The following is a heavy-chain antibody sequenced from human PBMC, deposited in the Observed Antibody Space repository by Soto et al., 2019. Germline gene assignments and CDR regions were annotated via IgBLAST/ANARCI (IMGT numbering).Heavy chain of an antibody. J-gene: IGHJ5*02. D-gene: IGHD4-4*01. CDR2: IYYSGST. CDR1: GGSISSGGYY. Sequence: SETLSLTCTVSGGSISSGGYYWSWIRQHPGKGLEWIGYIYYSGSTYYNPSLKSRVTISVDTSKNQFSLKLSSVTAADTAVYYCARDTSGVTTSVVPARMSRWFDPWGQGTLVTVSS. V-gene: IGHV4-31*03. CDR3: ARDTSGVTTSVVPARMSRWFDP.